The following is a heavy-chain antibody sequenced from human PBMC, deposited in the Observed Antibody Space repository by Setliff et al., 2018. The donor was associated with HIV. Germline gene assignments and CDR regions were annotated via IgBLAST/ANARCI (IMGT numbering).Heavy chain of an antibody. V-gene: IGHV4-38-2*01. Sequence: PSETLSLTCGVSGYSMSSGCYWGWIRQPPGKGLEWIGSMYHTGSTYYSPSLNSRFTISVDTSKNQFSLKLRSVTAADTAVYYCARQPLYNDYDWRSYYFDYWGQGSLVTVSS. CDR2: MYHTGST. D-gene: IGHD5-12*01. CDR3: ARQPLYNDYDWRSYYFDY. J-gene: IGHJ4*02. CDR1: GYSMSSGCY.